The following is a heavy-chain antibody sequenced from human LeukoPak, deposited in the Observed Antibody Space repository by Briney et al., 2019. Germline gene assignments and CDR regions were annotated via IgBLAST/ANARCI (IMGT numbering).Heavy chain of an antibody. CDR2: IYSGGST. CDR1: GFTVSSNY. Sequence: GGSLRLSCAASGFTVSSNYMSWVRQAPGKGLEWVSVIYSGGSTYYADSVKGRFTISRHNSKNTLYLQMNSLRAEDTAVYYCARGPCSSTSCYKYYFDYWGQGTLVTVSS. D-gene: IGHD2-2*02. V-gene: IGHV3-53*04. CDR3: ARGPCSSTSCYKYYFDY. J-gene: IGHJ4*02.